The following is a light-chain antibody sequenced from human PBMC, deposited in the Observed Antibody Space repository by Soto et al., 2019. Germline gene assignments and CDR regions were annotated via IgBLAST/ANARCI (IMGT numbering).Light chain of an antibody. Sequence: QSALTQPASVSGSPGQSITISCTGTTNDIGSHNLVSWYQQHPGKAPNLIIYEGDERPAGISDRFSGSNSGNTASLTISGLQSEDEADYYCCSYAPSGTYVFANGTKVTVL. J-gene: IGLJ1*01. V-gene: IGLV2-23*01. CDR1: TNDIGSHNL. CDR2: EGD. CDR3: CSYAPSGTYV.